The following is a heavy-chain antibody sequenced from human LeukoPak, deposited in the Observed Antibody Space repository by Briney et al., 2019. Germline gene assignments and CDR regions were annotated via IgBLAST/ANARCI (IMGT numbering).Heavy chain of an antibody. D-gene: IGHD6-19*01. V-gene: IGHV3-48*02. J-gene: IGHJ5*02. CDR1: GFTFDDYA. CDR2: ISSSSSTI. CDR3: ARVGYSSGWGYNWFDP. Sequence: GGSLRLSCAASGFTFDDYAMHWVRQAPGKGLEWVSYISSSSSTIYYADSVKGRFTISRDNAENSLYLQMNSLRDEDTAVYYCARVGYSSGWGYNWFDPWGQGTLVTVSS.